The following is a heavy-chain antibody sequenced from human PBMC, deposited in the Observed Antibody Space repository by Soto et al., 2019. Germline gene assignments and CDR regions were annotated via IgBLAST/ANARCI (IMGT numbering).Heavy chain of an antibody. D-gene: IGHD6-13*01. V-gene: IGHV1-3*01. J-gene: IGHJ5*02. CDR3: ARDRPQLTWFDP. CDR1: GYTFTSYA. CDR2: INAGNGNT. Sequence: GASVKVSCKASGYTFTSYAMHWVRQAPGQRLEWMGWINAGNGNTKYSQKFQGRVTITRDTSASTAYMELSSLRSEDTAVYYCARDRPQLTWFDPWGQGTLLTVSS.